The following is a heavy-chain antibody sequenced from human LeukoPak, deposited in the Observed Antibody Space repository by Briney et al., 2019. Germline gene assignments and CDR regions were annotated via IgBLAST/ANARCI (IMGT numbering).Heavy chain of an antibody. CDR1: GYTFTSYG. Sequence: ASVKVSCKASGYTFTSYGISWVRQAPGQGLEWMGWINPNSGGTNYAQKFQGRVTMTRDTSISTAYMELSRLRSDDTAVYYCARGYCSGGSCYALIYWGQGTLVTVSS. CDR3: ARGYCSGGSCYALIY. CDR2: INPNSGGT. J-gene: IGHJ4*02. V-gene: IGHV1-2*02. D-gene: IGHD2-15*01.